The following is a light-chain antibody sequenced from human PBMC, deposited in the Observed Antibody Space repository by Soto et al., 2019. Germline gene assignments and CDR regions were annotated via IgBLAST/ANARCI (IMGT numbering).Light chain of an antibody. CDR1: QSISSY. V-gene: IGKV1-39*01. CDR2: AES. J-gene: IGKJ5*01. Sequence: DIQMTQSPSSLSASVGDRVTITCRASQSISSYLDWYQQKPGKAPKLLIYAESSLQSGVPSRFSGSGSGTDFTLNSSSLQPVYFATYYCQQCYSTPPTFGQETRLEI. CDR3: QQCYSTPPT.